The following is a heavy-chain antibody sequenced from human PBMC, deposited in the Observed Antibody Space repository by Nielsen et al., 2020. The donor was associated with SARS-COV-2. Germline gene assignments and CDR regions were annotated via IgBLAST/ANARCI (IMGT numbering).Heavy chain of an antibody. D-gene: IGHD1-14*01. V-gene: IGHV4-39*01. J-gene: IGHJ5*01. Sequence: SETLSLTCTVSGGSISSSSYYWGWIRQPPGKGLEWIGSIYYSGSTYYNPSLKSRVTISVDTSKNQFSLKLSSVTAADTAVYYCARRGLNLLYDSWGQGTLVTVSS. CDR1: GGSISSSSYY. CDR3: ARRGLNLLYDS. CDR2: IYYSGST.